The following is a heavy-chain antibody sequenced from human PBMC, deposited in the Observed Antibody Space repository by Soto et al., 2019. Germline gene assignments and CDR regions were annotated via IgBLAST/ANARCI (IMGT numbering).Heavy chain of an antibody. J-gene: IGHJ4*02. D-gene: IGHD6-19*01. CDR1: GVSVNNAW. CDR3: TTDGIAVPGTGFGY. Sequence: VQLVESGGGLVKPGGSLKLSCAASGVSVNNAWMNWVRQAPGKGMEWVGRIKSKTAGGTTDYDAPVKGRITISRDDSKNTPYRQMNSLKTEATAVSYCTTDGIAVPGTGFGYWGQGTLLTVSS. CDR2: IKSKTAGGTT. V-gene: IGHV3-15*07.